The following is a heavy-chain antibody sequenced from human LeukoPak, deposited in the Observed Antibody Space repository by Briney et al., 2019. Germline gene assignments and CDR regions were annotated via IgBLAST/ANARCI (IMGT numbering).Heavy chain of an antibody. D-gene: IGHD6-19*01. Sequence: GGSLRLSCAASGFTFSSYAVSWVRQAPGKGLEWVSAISGSSGGTYYADSVKGRFTISRDNSEKMLYLQMNSLSTEDTAVYYCAKTTTGYSSGRYPGWPVDYWGQGTLVTVSS. CDR2: ISGSSGGT. CDR1: GFTFSSYA. V-gene: IGHV3-23*01. CDR3: AKTTTGYSSGRYPGWPVDY. J-gene: IGHJ4*02.